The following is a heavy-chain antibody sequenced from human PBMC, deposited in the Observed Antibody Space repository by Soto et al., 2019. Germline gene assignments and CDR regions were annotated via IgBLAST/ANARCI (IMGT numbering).Heavy chain of an antibody. D-gene: IGHD5-12*01. CDR3: AKDIVSNRKYSGYDSHPHY. J-gene: IGHJ4*02. Sequence: GGSLRLSCAASGFTFSSYAMSWVHQAPGKGLEWVSAISGSGGSTYYADSVKGRFTISRDNSKNTLYLQMNSLRAEDTAVYYCAKDIVSNRKYSGYDSHPHYWGQGTLVTVSS. V-gene: IGHV3-23*01. CDR2: ISGSGGST. CDR1: GFTFSSYA.